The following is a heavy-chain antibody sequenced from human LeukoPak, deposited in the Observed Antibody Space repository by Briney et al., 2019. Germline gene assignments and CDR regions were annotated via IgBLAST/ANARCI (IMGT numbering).Heavy chain of an antibody. CDR3: GVSSVAGYYYYGMDV. CDR1: GGTFSSYA. V-gene: IGHV1-69*04. D-gene: IGHD6-19*01. CDR2: IIPILGIA. Sequence: SVKVSCKASGGTFSSYAISWVRQAPGQGLEWMGRIIPILGIASYAQKFQGRVTITADKSTSTAYMELSSLRSEDTAVYYCGVSSVAGYYYYGMDVWGQGTTVTVSS. J-gene: IGHJ6*02.